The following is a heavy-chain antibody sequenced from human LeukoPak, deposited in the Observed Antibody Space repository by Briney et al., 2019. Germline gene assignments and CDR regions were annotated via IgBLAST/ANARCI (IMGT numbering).Heavy chain of an antibody. CDR3: AGDHCSGSSCYLGD. Sequence: ASVKVSCKASGYTFTGYYMHWVRQAPGQGLEWMGWINPNSGGTNYAQKFQGRVTMTRDTSISTAYMELRSLRSDDTAVYYCAGDHCSGSSCYLGDWGQGTLVTVSS. J-gene: IGHJ4*02. V-gene: IGHV1-2*02. D-gene: IGHD2-15*01. CDR1: GYTFTGYY. CDR2: INPNSGGT.